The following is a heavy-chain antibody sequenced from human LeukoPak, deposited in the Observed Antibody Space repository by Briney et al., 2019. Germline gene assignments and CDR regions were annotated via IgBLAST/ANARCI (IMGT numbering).Heavy chain of an antibody. Sequence: GGSLRLSCAVSGFSVSGYWMTWVRQAPGKGLEWVANIKQDGSEKNYVDSVKGRFTISRDNAENSLFLQMNGLRVEDTAVYYCAREWQGGIAAAGTRIEGDYWGQGTLVAVSS. CDR3: AREWQGGIAAAGTRIEGDY. CDR1: GFSVSGYW. CDR2: IKQDGSEK. V-gene: IGHV3-7*01. J-gene: IGHJ4*02. D-gene: IGHD6-13*01.